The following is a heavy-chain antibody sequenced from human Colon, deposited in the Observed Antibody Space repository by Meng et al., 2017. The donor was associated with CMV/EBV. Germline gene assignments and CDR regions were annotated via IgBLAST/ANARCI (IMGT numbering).Heavy chain of an antibody. CDR1: GFTFDTFC. V-gene: IGHV3-21*01. CDR3: ARGLGTPT. Sequence: GESLKISCEASGFTFDTFCMNWVRQAPGTGLQWISSISSSSSFIYYADSVRGRFTISRENAKRSLYLQMDDLRVEDTAVYYCARGLGTPTWGQGTLVTVSS. J-gene: IGHJ4*02. CDR2: ISSSSSFI. D-gene: IGHD1-14*01.